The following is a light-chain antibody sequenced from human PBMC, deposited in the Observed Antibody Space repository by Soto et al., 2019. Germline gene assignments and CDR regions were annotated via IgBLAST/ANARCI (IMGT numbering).Light chain of an antibody. CDR3: AAWDDSLNGLV. CDR1: SSNIGSNT. CDR2: NNN. V-gene: IGLV1-44*01. Sequence: QSVLTQPPSASGTPGQRVTISCSGSSSNIGSNTVNWYQQLPETAPTLLIYNNNQRPSGVPDRFSGSKSGTSASLAISGLQSEDEADYYCAAWDDSLNGLVFGTGTKVTVL. J-gene: IGLJ1*01.